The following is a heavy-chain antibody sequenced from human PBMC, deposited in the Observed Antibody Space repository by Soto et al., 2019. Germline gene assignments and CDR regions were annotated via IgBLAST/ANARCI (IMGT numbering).Heavy chain of an antibody. Sequence: GGSLRLSCAASGFIFSDKWMSRVRQAPGKGLEWVGRIKSKTDGGTMEYATPVKGRFAISRDDSRNTLYLQMNSLKNEDTGVYYCTTGGDIVVYWGQGTLVTVSS. CDR1: GFIFSDKW. CDR3: TTGGDIVVY. CDR2: IKSKTDGGTM. V-gene: IGHV3-15*01. J-gene: IGHJ4*02. D-gene: IGHD5-12*01.